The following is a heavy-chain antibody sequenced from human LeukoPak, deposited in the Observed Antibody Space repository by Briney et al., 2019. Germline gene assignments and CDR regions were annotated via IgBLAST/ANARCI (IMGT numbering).Heavy chain of an antibody. J-gene: IGHJ4*02. V-gene: IGHV1-2*02. CDR1: GYTFTGYY. D-gene: IGHD6-19*01. Sequence: ASVKVSCKASGYTFTGYYMHWVRQAPGQGLEWMGWINPNSGGTNYAQKFQGRVTMTRDTSISAAYMELSRLRSDDTAVYYCARDNIAVAQTRSFDYWGQGTLVTVSS. CDR2: INPNSGGT. CDR3: ARDNIAVAQTRSFDY.